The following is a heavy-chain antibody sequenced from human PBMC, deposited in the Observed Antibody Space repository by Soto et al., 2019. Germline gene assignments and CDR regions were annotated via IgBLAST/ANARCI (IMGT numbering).Heavy chain of an antibody. CDR2: IYSGGST. CDR1: GFTVSNNY. V-gene: IGHV3-53*01. J-gene: IGHJ5*02. CDR3: ATNGGP. D-gene: IGHD3-10*01. Sequence: EVQLVESGGGLIQPGGSLSLSCAASGFTVSNNYMSWVRQAPGKGMEWVAVIYSGGSTYYADSVKGRFTISRDNSKNTLYLQMNLLRAEDPAVYDGATNGGPWGDGSLVAVGS.